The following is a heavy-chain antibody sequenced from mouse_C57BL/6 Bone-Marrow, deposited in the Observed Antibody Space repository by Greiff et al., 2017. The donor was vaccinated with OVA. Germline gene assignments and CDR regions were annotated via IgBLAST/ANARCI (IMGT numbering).Heavy chain of an antibody. CDR1: GYTFTDYY. D-gene: IGHD1-1*02. CDR3: ASTYGYDAMDY. V-gene: IGHV1-76*01. Sequence: QVQLQQSGAELVRPGASVKLSCKASGYTFTDYYINWVKQRPGQGLEWIARIYPGSGNTYYNEKFKGKATLTAEKSSSTAYMQLSSLTSEDSAVYFCASTYGYDAMDYWGQGTSVTVSS. J-gene: IGHJ4*01. CDR2: IYPGSGNT.